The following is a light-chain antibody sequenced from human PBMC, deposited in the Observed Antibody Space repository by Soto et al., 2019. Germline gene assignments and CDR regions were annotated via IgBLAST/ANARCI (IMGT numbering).Light chain of an antibody. J-gene: IGLJ1*01. CDR2: RNN. CDR3: AAWDDSLSVL. V-gene: IGLV1-47*01. CDR1: SSNIGSNY. Sequence: QSALTQPPSASGTPGQRVTFSCSGSSSNIGSNYVYWYQQLPETAPKLLNYRNNQRPSGVPDRFSGSKSGTSASLAISGLRSEDEADYYCAAWDDSLSVLFGTGTKVTVL.